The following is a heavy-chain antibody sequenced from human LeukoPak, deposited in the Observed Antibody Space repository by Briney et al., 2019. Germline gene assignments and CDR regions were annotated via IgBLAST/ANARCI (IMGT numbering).Heavy chain of an antibody. CDR1: GGSISSGSYY. Sequence: PSQTLSLTCTVSGGSISSGSYYWGWIRQPPGKGLEWIGSIYYSGSTYYNPSLKSRVTISVDTSKNQFSLKLSSVTAADTAVYYCARHLNYDFWSGYYTGVADYWGQGTLVTVSS. V-gene: IGHV4-39*01. CDR2: IYYSGST. D-gene: IGHD3-3*01. J-gene: IGHJ4*02. CDR3: ARHLNYDFWSGYYTGVADY.